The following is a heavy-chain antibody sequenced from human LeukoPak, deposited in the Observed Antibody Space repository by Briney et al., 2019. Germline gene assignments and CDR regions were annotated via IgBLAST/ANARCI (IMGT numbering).Heavy chain of an antibody. CDR1: GYTFTGYY. CDR3: ARSGGDRKYYYYYYMDV. V-gene: IGHV1-2*04. CDR2: INPNSGGT. J-gene: IGHJ6*03. Sequence: ASVKVSCKASGYTFTGYYMHWVRQAPGQGLEWMGWINPNSGGTNYAQKFQGWVTMTRDTSISTAYMELSRLRSDDTAVYYCARSGGDRKYYYYYYMDVWGKGTTVTVSS. D-gene: IGHD2-21*01.